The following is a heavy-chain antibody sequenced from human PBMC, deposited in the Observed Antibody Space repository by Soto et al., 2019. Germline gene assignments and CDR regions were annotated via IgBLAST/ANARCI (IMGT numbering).Heavy chain of an antibody. Sequence: ASVKVSCKAPRDTFTSYYINWVRQATGQGLEWMGVINPHGGSTAYAQKFKGRVNLTRDTSASTVYMEVSSLTSEDTAMYYCARSSGGNFGIIIEGTNWFAPWGQGTLVTVSS. CDR1: RDTFTSYY. J-gene: IGHJ5*02. V-gene: IGHV1-46*01. CDR2: INPHGGST. D-gene: IGHD1-26*01. CDR3: ARSSGGNFGIIIEGTNWFAP.